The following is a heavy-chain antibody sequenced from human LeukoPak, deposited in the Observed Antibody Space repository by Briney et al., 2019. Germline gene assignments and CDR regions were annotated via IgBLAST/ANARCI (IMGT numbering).Heavy chain of an antibody. CDR2: IIPILGIA. CDR1: GGTFSSYA. J-gene: IGHJ4*02. Sequence: SVKVSCKASGGTFSSYAISWVRQAPGQGLGWMGRIIPILGIANYAQKFQGRVTITADKSTSTAYMELSSLRSEDTAVYYCARDGLRIAAAFDYWGQGTLVTVSS. D-gene: IGHD6-13*01. CDR3: ARDGLRIAAAFDY. V-gene: IGHV1-69*04.